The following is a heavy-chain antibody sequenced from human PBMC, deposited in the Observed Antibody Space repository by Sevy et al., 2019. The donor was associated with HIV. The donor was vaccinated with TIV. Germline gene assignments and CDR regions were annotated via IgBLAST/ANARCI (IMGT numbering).Heavy chain of an antibody. CDR3: ARDLCTGGVCPRWGYYSYGMDV. Sequence: GGSLRLSCAASGFSFSTYAMNWVRQAPGKGLEWVSSVSSSSTYIYYADSVKGRFTISRDNAKNSMYLQMNSLRAEDTAVYYCARDLCTGGVCPRWGYYSYGMDVWGQGTTVTVSS. V-gene: IGHV3-21*06. J-gene: IGHJ6*02. CDR1: GFSFSTYA. CDR2: VSSSSTYI. D-gene: IGHD2-8*02.